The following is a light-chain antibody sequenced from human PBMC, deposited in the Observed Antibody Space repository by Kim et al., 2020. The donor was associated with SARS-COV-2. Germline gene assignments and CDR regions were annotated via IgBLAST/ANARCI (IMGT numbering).Light chain of an antibody. Sequence: DIQMTQSTSSVSASVGDRVTITCRASQGIGSWLVWYQQKPGKAPNLLIHAASTLQSGVPSRFSGSGSGTDFTLTISSLQPEDFAIYYCQQANSFPQTFGQGTKVDIK. CDR3: QQANSFPQT. CDR2: AAS. J-gene: IGKJ1*01. V-gene: IGKV1D-12*01. CDR1: QGIGSW.